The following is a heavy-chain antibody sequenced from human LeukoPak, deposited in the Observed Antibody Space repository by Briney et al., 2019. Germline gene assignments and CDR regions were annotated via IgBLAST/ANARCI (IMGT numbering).Heavy chain of an antibody. V-gene: IGHV4-39*02. CDR2: IYYSGST. CDR3: ARRRYYDSTGYLD. Sequence: SETLSLTCTISSGSISSSSYYWGWIRQPPGKGLDWIADIYYSGSTYYNPSLKSRVSISIDTSNNHFSLRLSSVTAADTALYYCARRRYYDSTGYLDWGQGTLVTVSS. CDR1: SGSISSSSYY. D-gene: IGHD3-22*01. J-gene: IGHJ1*01.